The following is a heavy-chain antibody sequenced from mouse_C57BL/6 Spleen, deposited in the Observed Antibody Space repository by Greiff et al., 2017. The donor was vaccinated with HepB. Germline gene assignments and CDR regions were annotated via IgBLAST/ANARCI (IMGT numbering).Heavy chain of an antibody. D-gene: IGHD2-1*01. CDR3: ARDYYGNRFAY. CDR1: GFTFSSYT. V-gene: IGHV5-9*01. CDR2: ISGGGGNT. Sequence: EVMLVESGGGLVKPGGSLKLSCAASGFTFSSYTMSWVRQTPEKRLEWVATISGGGGNTYYPDSVKGRFTISRDNAKNTLYLQMSSLRSEDTALYYCARDYYGNRFAYWGQGTLVTVSA. J-gene: IGHJ3*01.